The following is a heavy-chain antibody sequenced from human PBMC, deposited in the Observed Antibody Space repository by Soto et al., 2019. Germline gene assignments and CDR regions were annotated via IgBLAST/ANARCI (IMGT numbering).Heavy chain of an antibody. Sequence: SETLSLTCTVSGGSISSSSYYWGWIRQPPGKGLEWIGSIYYSGSTYYNPSLKSRVTISVDTSKNQFSLKLSSVTAADTAVYYCAGSNYDILTGYHLPSFDYWGQGTLVTVSS. J-gene: IGHJ4*02. CDR3: AGSNYDILTGYHLPSFDY. D-gene: IGHD3-9*01. V-gene: IGHV4-39*01. CDR2: IYYSGST. CDR1: GGSISSSSYY.